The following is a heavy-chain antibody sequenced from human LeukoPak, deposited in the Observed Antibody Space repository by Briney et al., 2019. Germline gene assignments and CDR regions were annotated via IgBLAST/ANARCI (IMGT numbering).Heavy chain of an antibody. CDR3: AKYGDGYHKSPIGY. D-gene: IGHD5-24*01. Sequence: PGGSLRLSCAASGFTFSSYGMRWVRQAPGKGLEWVAVISYDGSNKYYADSVKGRFTISRDNSKNTLYLQMNSLRAEDTAVYYCAKYGDGYHKSPIGYWGQGTLVTVSS. CDR2: ISYDGSNK. J-gene: IGHJ4*02. V-gene: IGHV3-30*18. CDR1: GFTFSSYG.